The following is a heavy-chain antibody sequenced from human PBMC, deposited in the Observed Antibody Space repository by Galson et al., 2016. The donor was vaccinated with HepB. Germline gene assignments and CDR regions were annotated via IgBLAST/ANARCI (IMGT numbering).Heavy chain of an antibody. J-gene: IGHJ4*02. CDR3: FRVPRYYADYSSGVGDC. CDR1: GFPFSSYA. CDR2: ISGAGTA. D-gene: IGHD4-17*01. V-gene: IGHV3-23*01. Sequence: SLRLSCAASGFPFSSYAMSWVRQGPGKGLAWVSTISGAGTASYAYSVKGRFTIPRDNSKNTLDLQMDSLRVEDTALYFCFRVPRYYADYSSGVGDCWGQGTLLTVSS.